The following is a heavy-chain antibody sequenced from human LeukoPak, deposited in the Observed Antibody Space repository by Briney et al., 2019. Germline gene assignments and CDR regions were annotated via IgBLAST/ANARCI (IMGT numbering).Heavy chain of an antibody. CDR3: ARGAPYYHLDY. J-gene: IGHJ4*02. V-gene: IGHV3-66*01. Sequence: GGSLRLSCAASGFTVSSNYMGWVRQAPGKGLEWVSVIYNGGTTFYADSVKGRFTISRDNSKNTLYLQMNSLRAEDTAVYYCARGAPYYHLDYWGQGTLVTVSS. CDR1: GFTVSSNY. D-gene: IGHD3-10*01. CDR2: IYNGGTT.